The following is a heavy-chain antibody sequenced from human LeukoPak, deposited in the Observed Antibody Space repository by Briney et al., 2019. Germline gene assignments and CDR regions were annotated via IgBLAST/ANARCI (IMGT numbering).Heavy chain of an antibody. CDR1: GGSISSSSYY. CDR2: IYYSGST. V-gene: IGHV4-39*07. CDR3: AGHVDTAMGRFDY. D-gene: IGHD5-18*01. Sequence: SETLSLTCTVSGGSISSSSYYWGWIRQPPGKGLEWIGSIYYSGSTYYNPSLKSRVTISVDTSKNQFSLKLSSVTAADTAVYYCAGHVDTAMGRFDYWGQGTLVTVSS. J-gene: IGHJ4*02.